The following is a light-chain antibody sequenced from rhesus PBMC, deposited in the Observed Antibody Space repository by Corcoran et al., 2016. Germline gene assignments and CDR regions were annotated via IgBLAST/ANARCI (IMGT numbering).Light chain of an antibody. CDR2: AAS. J-gene: IGKJ4*01. V-gene: IGKV1S8*01. Sequence: DIQMTQSPSALSASVGDRVTISCRASQNIYTYLAWYQQKPGKAPKLLIYAASSLQTGIPSRFSGSGSGTDFTLTISSLQPEDSAAFYCQQYFDFPLTFGVGTKVEF. CDR3: QQYFDFPLT. CDR1: QNIYTY.